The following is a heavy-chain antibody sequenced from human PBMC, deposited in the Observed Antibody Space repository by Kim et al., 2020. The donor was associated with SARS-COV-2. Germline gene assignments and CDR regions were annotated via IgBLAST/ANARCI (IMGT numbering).Heavy chain of an antibody. D-gene: IGHD3-22*01. V-gene: IGHV4-39*01. J-gene: IGHJ4*02. Sequence: IPPLKSRVTISVDTSKNQFSLKLSSVTAADTAVYYCATNYYDSSGFNGDYWGQGTLVTVSS. CDR3: ATNYYDSSGFNGDY.